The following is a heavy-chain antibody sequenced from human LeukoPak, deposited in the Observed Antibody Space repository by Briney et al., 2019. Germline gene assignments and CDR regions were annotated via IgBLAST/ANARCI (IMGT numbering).Heavy chain of an antibody. J-gene: IGHJ5*02. CDR3: ARERIAAAGTLIRFDP. D-gene: IGHD6-13*01. Sequence: SETLSLTCTVSGGSISSYYWSWIRQPAGKGLEWIGRIYTSGSTNYNPSLKSRVTMSVDTSKNQFSPKLSSVTAADTAVYYCARERIAAAGTLIRFDPWGQGTLVTVSS. CDR2: IYTSGST. V-gene: IGHV4-4*07. CDR1: GGSISSYY.